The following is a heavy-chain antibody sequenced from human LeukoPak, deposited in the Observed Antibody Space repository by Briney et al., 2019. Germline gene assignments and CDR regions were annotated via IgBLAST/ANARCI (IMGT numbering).Heavy chain of an antibody. V-gene: IGHV4-59*08. CDR3: ARQGKGPAY. Sequence: PSETLSLTCTVTGGSISNYYWSWIRQPPGKRLEWIGYIYNSGSPYYNPSLKSRVTISVDTSKNQFSLKLSSVTAADTAVYYCARQGKGPAYWGQGTLVTVSS. J-gene: IGHJ4*02. D-gene: IGHD3-10*01. CDR1: GGSISNYY. CDR2: IYNSGSP.